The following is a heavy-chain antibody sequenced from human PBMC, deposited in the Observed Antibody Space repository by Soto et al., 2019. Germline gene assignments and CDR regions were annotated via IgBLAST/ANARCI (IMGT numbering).Heavy chain of an antibody. CDR1: GFTFSSYW. V-gene: IGHV3-74*01. J-gene: IGHJ4*02. D-gene: IGHD6-19*01. CDR3: AVAVAGPTAIGY. CDR2: INSDGSST. Sequence: EVQLVESGGGLVQPGGSLRLSCAASGFTFSSYWMHWVRQAPGKGLVWVSRINSDGSSTSYADSVKGRFTISRDNAKNTLYLQMNGLRAKDTAASYCAVAVAGPTAIGYWGQGTLVTVSS.